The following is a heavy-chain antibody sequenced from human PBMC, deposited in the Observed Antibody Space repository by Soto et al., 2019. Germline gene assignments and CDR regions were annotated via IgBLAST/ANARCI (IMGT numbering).Heavy chain of an antibody. CDR2: INAGSGNT. D-gene: IGHD3-3*01. J-gene: IGHJ6*02. CDR3: ARGAIFGVVIVGGLDV. V-gene: IGHV1-3*05. Sequence: QVQLVQSGAEEKKPGASVRVSCEASGYTFTTYATHWLRQAPGQRLEWMGWINAGSGNTQYSQKFQGRVTITRDTSASIAYMELGSLRSEDTAVHYCARGAIFGVVIVGGLDVWGQGTTVTVSS. CDR1: GYTFTTYA.